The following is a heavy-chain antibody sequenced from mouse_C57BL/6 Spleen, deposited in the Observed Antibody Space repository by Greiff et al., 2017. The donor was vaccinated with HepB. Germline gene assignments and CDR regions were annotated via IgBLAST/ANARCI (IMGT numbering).Heavy chain of an antibody. D-gene: IGHD1-1*01. V-gene: IGHV1-26*01. J-gene: IGHJ4*01. CDR3: ASPHYYGSSDDAMDY. Sequence: EVQLQQSGPELVKPGASVKISCKASGYTFTDYYMNWVKQSHGKSLEWIGDINPNNGGTSYNQKFKGKATLTVDKSSSTAYMELRSLTSEDSAVYYCASPHYYGSSDDAMDYWGQGTSVTVSS. CDR1: GYTFTDYY. CDR2: INPNNGGT.